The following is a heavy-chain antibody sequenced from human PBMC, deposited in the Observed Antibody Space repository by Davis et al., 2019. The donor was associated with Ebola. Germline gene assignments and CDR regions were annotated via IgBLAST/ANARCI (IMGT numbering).Heavy chain of an antibody. CDR3: ARAAAWVGATHY. CDR1: GDSISSDY. J-gene: IGHJ4*02. D-gene: IGHD1-26*01. CDR2: IYYSGST. Sequence: MPSETLSLTCTVSGDSISSDYWSWIRQSPGKGLEWIGYIYYSGSTNYNPSLKTRVTISVDTSKNQFSLKLSSVTAADTAVYYCARAAAWVGATHYWGQGTLVTVSS. V-gene: IGHV4-59*01.